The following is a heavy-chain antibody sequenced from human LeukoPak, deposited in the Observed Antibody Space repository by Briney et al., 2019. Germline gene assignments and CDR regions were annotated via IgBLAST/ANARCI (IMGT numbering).Heavy chain of an antibody. D-gene: IGHD3-22*01. CDR3: ARAYYDSSGYYYVYFDY. Sequence: GGSLRLSCAASGFTFSSYWMSWVRQAPGKGLEWVANIKQDGSEKYYVDSVKGRFTIYRDNAKNSLYLQMNSLRVEDTAVYHCARAYYDSSGYYYVYFDYWGQGTVVTVAS. CDR2: IKQDGSEK. V-gene: IGHV3-7*01. CDR1: GFTFSSYW. J-gene: IGHJ4*02.